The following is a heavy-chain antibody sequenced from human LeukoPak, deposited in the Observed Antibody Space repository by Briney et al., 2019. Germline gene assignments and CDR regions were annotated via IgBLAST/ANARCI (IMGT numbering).Heavy chain of an antibody. J-gene: IGHJ4*02. V-gene: IGHV3-33*06. CDR2: IWYDASRK. CDR1: GFSFSSYV. Sequence: GRSLRLSCAASGFSFSSYVIHWVRQAPGKGLEWVTLIWYDASRKYYADSVKGRFTISRDNSKNTLYLQMNSLRAEDTAVYYCAQLEYFDYWGQGTLVTVSS. CDR3: AQLEYFDY.